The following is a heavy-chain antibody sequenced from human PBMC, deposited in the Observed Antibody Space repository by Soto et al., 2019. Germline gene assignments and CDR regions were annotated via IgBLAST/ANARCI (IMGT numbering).Heavy chain of an antibody. Sequence: QLQLQESGPGLVKPSETLSLTCTVSGGSISSSSYYWGWIRQPPGKGLEWIGSIYYSGSTYYNPSLKSRVTISVDTSKNQFSLKLSSVTAADTAVYYCARHDFYYYFDCWGQGTLVTVSS. CDR2: IYYSGST. V-gene: IGHV4-39*01. CDR1: GGSISSSSYY. CDR3: ARHDFYYYFDC. J-gene: IGHJ4*02. D-gene: IGHD2-21*01.